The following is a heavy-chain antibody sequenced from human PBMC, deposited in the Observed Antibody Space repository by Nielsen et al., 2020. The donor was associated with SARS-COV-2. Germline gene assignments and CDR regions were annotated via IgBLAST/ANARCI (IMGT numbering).Heavy chain of an antibody. CDR2: INSDGSST. J-gene: IGHJ4*02. D-gene: IGHD6-13*01. CDR3: ARVLAAAEGY. CDR1: GFTFSSYW. Sequence: GESLKISCAASGFTFSSYWMHWVRQAPGKGLVWASRINSDGSSTSYADSVKGRFTISRDNAKNTLYLQMNSLRAEDTAVYYCARVLAAAEGYWGQGTLVTVSS. V-gene: IGHV3-74*01.